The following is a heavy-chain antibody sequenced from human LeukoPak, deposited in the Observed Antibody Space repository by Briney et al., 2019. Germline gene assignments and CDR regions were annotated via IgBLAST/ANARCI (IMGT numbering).Heavy chain of an antibody. V-gene: IGHV3-21*06. CDR2: ISGNSRYI. CDR1: GFTFSSYS. CDR3: ARVAEAAAFDS. J-gene: IGHJ4*02. Sequence: GGSLILSCAASGFTFSSYSMTWVRQAPGKGLEWVSSISGNSRYIYYADSMRGRFTISRDNAKNSLYLQMNSLKPEDTAVYYCARVAEAAAFDSWGQGTLVTVSS. D-gene: IGHD6-13*01.